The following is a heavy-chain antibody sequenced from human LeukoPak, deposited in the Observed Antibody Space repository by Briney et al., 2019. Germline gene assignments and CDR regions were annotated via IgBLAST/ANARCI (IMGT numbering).Heavy chain of an antibody. D-gene: IGHD1-26*01. Sequence: SETLSLTCTVSGGSISSSSYYWGWIRQPPGKGLEWIGSIYYSGSTNYNPSLKSRVTISVDTSKNQFSLKLSSVTAADTAVYYCARRRGSYSSHGDAFDIWGQGTMVTVSS. V-gene: IGHV4-39*07. CDR3: ARRRGSYSSHGDAFDI. J-gene: IGHJ3*02. CDR1: GGSISSSSYY. CDR2: IYYSGST.